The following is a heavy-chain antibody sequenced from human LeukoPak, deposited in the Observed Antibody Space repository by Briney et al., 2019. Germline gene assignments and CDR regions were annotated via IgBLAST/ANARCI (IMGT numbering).Heavy chain of an antibody. Sequence: PETLSLTCTVSGGSISSYYWSWIRQPPGKGLEWIGYIYYSGSTNYNPSLKSRVTISVDTSKNQFSLKLSSVTAADTAVYYCARANWNYVDYWGQGTLVTVSS. D-gene: IGHD1-1*01. V-gene: IGHV4-59*01. CDR1: GGSISSYY. CDR2: IYYSGST. CDR3: ARANWNYVDY. J-gene: IGHJ4*02.